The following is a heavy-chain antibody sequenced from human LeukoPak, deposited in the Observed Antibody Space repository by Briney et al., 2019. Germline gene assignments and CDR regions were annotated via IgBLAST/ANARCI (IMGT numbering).Heavy chain of an antibody. D-gene: IGHD4-17*01. J-gene: IGHJ4*02. CDR2: ISGSGGST. Sequence: GGSLRLSCAASGFTFSSYAMSWVRQAPGKGLEWVSAISGSGGSTYYADSVKGRFTISRDNSKNTLYLQMNSLRAEDTAVYYCAKGRNYGDYEAIFDYWGQGTLVTVSS. V-gene: IGHV3-23*01. CDR3: AKGRNYGDYEAIFDY. CDR1: GFTFSSYA.